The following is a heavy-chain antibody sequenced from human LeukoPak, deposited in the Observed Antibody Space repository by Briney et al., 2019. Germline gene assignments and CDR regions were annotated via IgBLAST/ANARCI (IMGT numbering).Heavy chain of an antibody. Sequence: PSETLSLTCSVSGGSMSNYYCSWIRQPPGKGLEWIGYIYYSGNTHYNPSLKSRVTISVDTSKNQFSLNLRSVTAADTAVYYCARGDINSSPSDYWGQGTLVTVSS. CDR2: IYYSGNT. CDR3: ARGDINSSPSDY. V-gene: IGHV4-59*01. J-gene: IGHJ4*02. D-gene: IGHD6-13*01. CDR1: GGSMSNYY.